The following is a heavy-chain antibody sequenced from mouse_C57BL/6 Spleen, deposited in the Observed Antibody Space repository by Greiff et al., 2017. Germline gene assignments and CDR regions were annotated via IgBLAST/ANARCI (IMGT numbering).Heavy chain of an antibody. CDR3: ASHYYGSSYWDFDV. CDR1: GYTFTSYW. D-gene: IGHD1-1*01. Sequence: QVQLQQPGAELVKPGASVQLSCKASGYTFTSYWMPWVTQRPGRGLEWIGRIDPTSGGTQYNEQFKRKATLTVDKPASTAYMQLSSLTSEDAAVXYSASHYYGSSYWDFDVWGTGTTVTVDS. CDR2: IDPTSGGT. J-gene: IGHJ1*03. V-gene: IGHV1-72*01.